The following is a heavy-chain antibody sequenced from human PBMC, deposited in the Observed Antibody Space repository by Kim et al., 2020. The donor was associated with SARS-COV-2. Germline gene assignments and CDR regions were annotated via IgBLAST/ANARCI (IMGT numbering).Heavy chain of an antibody. CDR1: GFTFSSYG. J-gene: IGHJ3*02. CDR2: ISYDGSNK. Sequence: GGSLRLSCAASGFTFSSYGMHWVRQAPGKGLEWVAVISYDGSNKYYADSVKGRFTISRDNSKNTLYLQMNSLRAEDTAVYYCAKAPYSSGWGAFDIWGQGTMVTVSS. D-gene: IGHD6-19*01. V-gene: IGHV3-30*18. CDR3: AKAPYSSGWGAFDI.